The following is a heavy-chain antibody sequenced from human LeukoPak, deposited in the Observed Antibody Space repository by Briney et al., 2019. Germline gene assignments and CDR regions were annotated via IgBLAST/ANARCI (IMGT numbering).Heavy chain of an antibody. J-gene: IGHJ4*02. CDR2: IKSDGSST. Sequence: GGSLRLSCAASGFTFSNYWMHWVRQAPEKGLVWVSRIKSDGSSTSYADSVKGRFTISRDNAKNTLYLQMNSLRAEDTAVYYCAKDQGYYDSSGEIDYWGQGTLVTVSS. CDR3: AKDQGYYDSSGEIDY. D-gene: IGHD3-22*01. CDR1: GFTFSNYW. V-gene: IGHV3-74*01.